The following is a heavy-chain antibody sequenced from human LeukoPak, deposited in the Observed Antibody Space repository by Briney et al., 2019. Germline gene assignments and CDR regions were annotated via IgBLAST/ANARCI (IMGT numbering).Heavy chain of an antibody. CDR2: IYTSATTI. Sequence: GGSLRLSCAASGFTFSSYGMHWVRQAPGKGLEWVSYIYTSATTIYYEDSVKGRFTISRDNAKNSLYLQMTNLRAEDTAVYYCVRDKRFRGGGDRAIDYWGQGTLVTVSS. J-gene: IGHJ4*02. D-gene: IGHD2-21*02. CDR3: VRDKRFRGGGDRAIDY. V-gene: IGHV3-48*04. CDR1: GFTFSSYG.